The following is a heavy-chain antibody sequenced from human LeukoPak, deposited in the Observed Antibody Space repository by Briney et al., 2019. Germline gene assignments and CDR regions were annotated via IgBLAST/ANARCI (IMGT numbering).Heavy chain of an antibody. J-gene: IGHJ6*03. CDR2: INPNSGNA. D-gene: IGHD1-26*01. CDR1: GYTCSDYD. Sequence: ASVKVSCKASGYTCSDYDINGVRQATGQGLEWRGWINPNSGNAGYAQKFQGRVTMTRNTSISTAYMELSSLRSEDTAVYYCARALAWGGSSYSYYYMDVWDKGTTVTVSS. CDR3: ARALAWGGSSYSYYYMDV. V-gene: IGHV1-8*01.